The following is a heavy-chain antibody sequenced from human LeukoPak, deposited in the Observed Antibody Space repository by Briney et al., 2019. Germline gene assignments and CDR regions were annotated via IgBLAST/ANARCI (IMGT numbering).Heavy chain of an antibody. CDR3: ARGLIVVVPAANNWFDP. Sequence: GGSLRLSCAASGFTFSSYAMHWVRQAPGKGLEWVAVISYDGSNKYYADSVKGRFTISRDNSKNTLYLQMNSLRAEDTAVYYCARGLIVVVPAANNWFDPWGQGTLVTVSS. CDR1: GFTFSSYA. V-gene: IGHV3-30-3*01. J-gene: IGHJ5*02. D-gene: IGHD2-2*01. CDR2: ISYDGSNK.